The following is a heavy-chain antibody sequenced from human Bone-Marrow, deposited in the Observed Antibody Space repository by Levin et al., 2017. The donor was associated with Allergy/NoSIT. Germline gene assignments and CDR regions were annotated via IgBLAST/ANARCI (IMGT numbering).Heavy chain of an antibody. Sequence: GESLKISCAASGFTFSSYAMSWVRQAPGKGLEWVSAISGSGGSTYYADSVKGRFTISRDNSKNTLYLQMNSLRAEDTAVYYCAKDQWGGSYFHAFDIWGQGTMVTVSS. D-gene: IGHD1-26*01. CDR3: AKDQWGGSYFHAFDI. J-gene: IGHJ3*02. CDR1: GFTFSSYA. V-gene: IGHV3-23*01. CDR2: ISGSGGST.